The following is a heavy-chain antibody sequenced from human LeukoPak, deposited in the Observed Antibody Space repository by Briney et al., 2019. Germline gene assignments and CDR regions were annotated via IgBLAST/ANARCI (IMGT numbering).Heavy chain of an antibody. J-gene: IGHJ4*02. CDR2: INTNTGNP. CDR3: ATDLKKGDSGCFDY. V-gene: IGHV7-4-1*02. Sequence: ASVKVSCKASGYTFTSSALNWVRQAPGQGLEWMGWINTNTGNPTYAQGFTGRYVFSLDTSVSTAYLHISSLEAEDTAIYYCATDLKKGDSGCFDYWGQGTLVTVSS. D-gene: IGHD6-19*01. CDR1: GYTFTSSA.